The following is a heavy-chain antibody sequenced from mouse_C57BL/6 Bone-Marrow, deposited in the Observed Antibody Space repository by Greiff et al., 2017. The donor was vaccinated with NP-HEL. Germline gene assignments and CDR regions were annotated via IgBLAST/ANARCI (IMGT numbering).Heavy chain of an antibody. J-gene: IGHJ1*03. CDR2: IFPGSGST. D-gene: IGHD4-1*01. V-gene: IGHV1-75*01. CDR1: GYTFTDYY. CDR3: ARQGKNWEWYFDV. Sequence: VQLQQSGPELVKPGASVKISCKASGYTFTDYYINWVKQRPGQGLEWIGWIFPGSGSTYYNEKFKGKATLTVDKSSSTAYMLLSSLTSEDSAVYFCARQGKNWEWYFDVWGTGTTVTVSS.